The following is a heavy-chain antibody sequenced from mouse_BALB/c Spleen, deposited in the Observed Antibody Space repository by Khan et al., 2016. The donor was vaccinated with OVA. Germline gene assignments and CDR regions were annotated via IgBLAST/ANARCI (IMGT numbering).Heavy chain of an antibody. V-gene: IGHV1S136*01. Sequence: VQLQQSGPELVKPGASVKMSCKASGYTFTSYVMHWVRQKPGQGLEWIGYIYPYNDDNKYNEKIKGKATLTSDKSSSTAYMELSSLTSEDSAVLCCARNYSYDVYVDCWGQGTTLTVSS. CDR3: ARNYSYDVYVDC. CDR1: GYTFTSYV. D-gene: IGHD2-12*01. CDR2: IYPYNDDN. J-gene: IGHJ2*01.